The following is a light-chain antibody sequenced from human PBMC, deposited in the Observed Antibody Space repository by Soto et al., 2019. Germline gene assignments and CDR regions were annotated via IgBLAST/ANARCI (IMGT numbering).Light chain of an antibody. V-gene: IGKV4-1*01. Sequence: DIVMTQSPDSLAVSLGERATINCKSSQSVLYSSNNKNYLAWYQQKPGQPPKLLIYWASTRGSGVPDRFSGSGSGTDFTHTISSLQAEDVAVYYCQQYYSTPRTFGQGTKVEIK. CDR3: QQYYSTPRT. CDR1: QSVLYSSNNKNY. CDR2: WAS. J-gene: IGKJ1*01.